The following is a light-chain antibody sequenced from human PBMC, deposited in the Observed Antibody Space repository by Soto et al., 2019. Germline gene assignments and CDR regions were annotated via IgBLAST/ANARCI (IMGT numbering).Light chain of an antibody. CDR3: QHYNSYSEA. V-gene: IGKV1-5*03. CDR1: QAISSW. CDR2: KAS. J-gene: IGKJ1*01. Sequence: DVQMTQSHSTLSGSVGDRVTITCRASQAISSWLSWYQQEPEKAPKLLIYKASTLKSGVPSRFSGSGSGTEFTLTISSLQPDDFATYYCQHYNSYSEAFGQGTKV.